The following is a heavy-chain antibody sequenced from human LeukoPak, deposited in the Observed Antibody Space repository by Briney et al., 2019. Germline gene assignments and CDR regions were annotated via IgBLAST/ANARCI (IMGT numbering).Heavy chain of an antibody. CDR3: AKDDAWLQYND. V-gene: IGHV3-23*01. D-gene: IGHD5-24*01. J-gene: IGHJ4*02. CDR2: ISPSGDIK. Sequence: GGSLRLSCAASGFTFSSYAMSWVRQAPGKGLEWVSGISPSGDIKYYVDSVKGRFTVSRDNSKNTLYLQINSPRDGDTAVYYCAKDDAWLQYNDWGQGTLVTVSS. CDR1: GFTFSSYA.